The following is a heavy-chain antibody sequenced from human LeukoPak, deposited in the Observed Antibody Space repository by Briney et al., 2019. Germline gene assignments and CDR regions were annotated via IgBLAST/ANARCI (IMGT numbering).Heavy chain of an antibody. Sequence: ETLSLTCAVYGGSFSGYYWSWIRQPPGKGLEWVSVIYSAGTTYYADSVKGRFTISRDNSKNTLYLQMSSLRAEDTAVYYCVKDGREHSSGYDYWGQGTLVTVSS. CDR2: IYSAGTT. CDR1: GGSFSGYY. D-gene: IGHD6-19*01. CDR3: VKDGREHSSGYDY. V-gene: IGHV3-66*01. J-gene: IGHJ4*02.